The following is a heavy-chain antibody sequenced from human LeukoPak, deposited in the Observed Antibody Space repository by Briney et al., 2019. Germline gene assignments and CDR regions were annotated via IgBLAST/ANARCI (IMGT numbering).Heavy chain of an antibody. CDR2: INHSGST. D-gene: IGHD3-10*01. Sequence: PSETLSLTCAVYGGSFSGYYWSWIRQPPGKGLEWIGEINHSGSTNYNPSLKSRVTISVDTSKNQFSLKLSSVTAADTAVYYCARTQSGSRTYYYYYMDGWGKGTTVTVSS. CDR3: ARTQSGSRTYYYYYMDG. J-gene: IGHJ6*03. V-gene: IGHV4-34*01. CDR1: GGSFSGYY.